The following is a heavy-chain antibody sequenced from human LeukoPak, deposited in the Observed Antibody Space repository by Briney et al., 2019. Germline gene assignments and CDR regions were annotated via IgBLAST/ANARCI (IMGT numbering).Heavy chain of an antibody. CDR1: GYIFSNYV. D-gene: IGHD6-19*01. CDR3: AREGGGASTYSSGWYSGLVSNYYYYYMDV. V-gene: IGHV1-18*01. J-gene: IGHJ6*03. CDR2: ISAYNGNT. Sequence: ASVKVSCKASGYIFSNYVMNWVRQAPGQGLEWMGWISAYNGNTNYAQKLQGRVTMTTDTSTSTAYMELRSLRSDDTAVYYCAREGGGASTYSSGWYSGLVSNYYYYYMDVWGKGTTVTVSS.